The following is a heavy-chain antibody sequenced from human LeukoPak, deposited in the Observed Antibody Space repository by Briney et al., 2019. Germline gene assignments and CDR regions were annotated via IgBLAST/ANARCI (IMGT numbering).Heavy chain of an antibody. CDR1: GGSFSGYY. J-gene: IGHJ4*02. CDR2: INHSGST. V-gene: IGHV4-34*01. CDR3: ARGLNPDY. Sequence: SETLSLTCAIYGGSFSGYYWGWIRQPPGKGLEWIGEINHSGSTNYNPSLKSRVTISVDTSKSQFSLKLSSVTAADTAVYYCARGLNPDYWGQGTLVTVSP.